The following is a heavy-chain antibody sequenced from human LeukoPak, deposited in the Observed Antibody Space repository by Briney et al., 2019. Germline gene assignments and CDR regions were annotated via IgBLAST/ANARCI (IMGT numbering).Heavy chain of an antibody. Sequence: PSGTLSLTCAVSGGSISSSNWWSWVRQTPGKGLEWIGEIYHGGSTNYNPSLKSRVTILVDKSKNQFSLKLSSVTAADTAVYYCARVGGCSGGSCYSFDYWGQGTLVTVSS. V-gene: IGHV4-4*02. D-gene: IGHD2-15*01. CDR3: ARVGGCSGGSCYSFDY. CDR1: GGSISSSNW. CDR2: IYHGGST. J-gene: IGHJ4*02.